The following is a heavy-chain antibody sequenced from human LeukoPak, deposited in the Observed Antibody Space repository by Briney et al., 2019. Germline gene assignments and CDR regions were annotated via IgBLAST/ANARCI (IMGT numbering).Heavy chain of an antibody. V-gene: IGHV1-8*02. CDR1: GYTFSDYY. CDR3: ARDKFLWFGEPGYWFDP. D-gene: IGHD3-10*01. Sequence: ASVKVSCKTSGYTFSDYYIHWIRQAPGQGLEWMGRINPNSGNTGYAQKFQGRVTMTRNTSISTAYMELSSLRSEDTAVYYCARDKFLWFGEPGYWFDPWGQGTLVTVSS. J-gene: IGHJ5*02. CDR2: INPNSGNT.